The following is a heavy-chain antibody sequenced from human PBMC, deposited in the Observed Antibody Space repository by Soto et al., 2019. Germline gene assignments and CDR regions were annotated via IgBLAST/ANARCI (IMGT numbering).Heavy chain of an antibody. CDR1: GGSFSGYY. J-gene: IGHJ6*03. D-gene: IGHD6-19*01. CDR2: INHSGST. CDR3: ARGNYAQVAGIMYYYYYMDV. Sequence: SETLSLTFAVYGGSFSGYYWSWIRQPPGKGLEWIGEINHSGSTNYNPSLKSRVTITVDTSKNQFSLKLSSVTAADTAVYYCARGNYAQVAGIMYYYYYMDVWGKGTTVTVSS. V-gene: IGHV4-34*01.